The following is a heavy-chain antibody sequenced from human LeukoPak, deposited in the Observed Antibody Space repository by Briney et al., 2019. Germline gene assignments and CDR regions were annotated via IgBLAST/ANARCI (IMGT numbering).Heavy chain of an antibody. J-gene: IGHJ5*02. CDR3: ARDPGTRVVDP. CDR2: INTYNGNT. V-gene: IGHV1-18*01. Sequence: ASVKVSCKASGCTFTTYGISWVRQAPGQGLEWMGWINTYNGNTNYAQKVQGRVTMTTDTSTSTAYMELRSLRSGDTAVYYCARDPGTRVVDPWGQGTLVTVSS. D-gene: IGHD2-2*01. CDR1: GCTFTTYG.